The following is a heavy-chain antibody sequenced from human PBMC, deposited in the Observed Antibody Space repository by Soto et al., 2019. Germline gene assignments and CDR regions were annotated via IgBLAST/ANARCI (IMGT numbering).Heavy chain of an antibody. V-gene: IGHV1-69*13. CDR1: GGTFSSYA. D-gene: IGHD1-1*01. CDR3: ARELGAGTTAPGAFDI. Sequence: ASVKVSCNASGGTFSSYAISWVRQAPGQGLEWMGGIIPIFGTANYAQKFQGRVTITADESTSTAYMELSSLRSEDTAVYYCARELGAGTTAPGAFDIWGQGTMVTVSS. J-gene: IGHJ3*02. CDR2: IIPIFGTA.